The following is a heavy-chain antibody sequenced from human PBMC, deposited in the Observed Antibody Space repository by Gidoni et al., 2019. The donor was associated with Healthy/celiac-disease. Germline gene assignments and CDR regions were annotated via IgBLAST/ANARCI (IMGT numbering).Heavy chain of an antibody. D-gene: IGHD5-12*01. V-gene: IGHV1-46*03. Sequence: QVQLVQSGAEVKKPGASVKVSCKASGYTFTSYYMHWVRQAPGQGLEWMGIINPSGGSTSYAQKFQGRVTMTRDTSTSTVYMELSSLRSEDTAVYYCARAQRGYSGYDYGYYGMDVWGQGTTVTVSS. CDR2: INPSGGST. J-gene: IGHJ6*02. CDR3: ARAQRGYSGYDYGYYGMDV. CDR1: GYTFTSYY.